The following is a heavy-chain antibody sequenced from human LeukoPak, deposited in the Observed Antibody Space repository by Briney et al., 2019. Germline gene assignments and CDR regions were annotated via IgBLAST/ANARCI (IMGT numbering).Heavy chain of an antibody. Sequence: SETLSLTCTVSGGSINTNYWSWIRQPPGKELEWIGYIFYSGTTTYNPSLKSRVTISVDTSKNQFSLKLSSVTAADTAVYYCAKVGGNSDYWGQGTLVTVSS. J-gene: IGHJ4*02. D-gene: IGHD4-23*01. CDR3: AKVGGNSDY. V-gene: IGHV4-59*12. CDR2: IFYSGTT. CDR1: GGSINTNY.